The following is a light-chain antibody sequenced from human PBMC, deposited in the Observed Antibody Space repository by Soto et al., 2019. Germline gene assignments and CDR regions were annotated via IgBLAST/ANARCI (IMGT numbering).Light chain of an antibody. CDR1: SSDLGGYDY. J-gene: IGLJ1*01. Sequence: QSALTQPPSVSGSPGQSITISCTGTSSDLGGYDYVSWYQQRPGKAPKLMIYEVRYRPSGVSNRFSGSKSGNTASLTISGLQAEDEADYYCCSYTRTSNHYFFGSGTKVTVL. V-gene: IGLV2-14*01. CDR3: CSYTRTSNHYF. CDR2: EVR.